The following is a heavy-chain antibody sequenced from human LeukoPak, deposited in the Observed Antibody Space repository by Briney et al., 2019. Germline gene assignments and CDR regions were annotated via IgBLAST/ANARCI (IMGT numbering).Heavy chain of an antibody. J-gene: IGHJ6*03. CDR2: ISGSGGST. CDR1: GFTFSGYA. V-gene: IGHV3-23*01. D-gene: IGHD2/OR15-2a*01. CDR3: AKDMRQYTTRYYYYMDV. Sequence: GGSLRLSCAASGFTFSGYAMSWVRQAPGKGLEWVSAISGSGGSTYYADSVRGRFTISRDNSKNTLYLQMNSLRAEDTAVYYCAKDMRQYTTRYYYYMDVWGKGTTVTVSS.